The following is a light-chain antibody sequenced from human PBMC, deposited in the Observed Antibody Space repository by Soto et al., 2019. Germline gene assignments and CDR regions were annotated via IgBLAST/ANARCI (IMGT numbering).Light chain of an antibody. CDR3: QPYGNSPYT. Sequence: EIVLTQSPGTLSLSPGEKATLSCRASQSVSSSYLTWYQQKPGQPPRLILYGTSSIATAIPDRFSGSGSGTDSPLTISRLRTEDFALYYCQPYGNSPYTFGEGTKLDIK. V-gene: IGKV3-20*01. CDR1: QSVSSSY. CDR2: GTS. J-gene: IGKJ2*01.